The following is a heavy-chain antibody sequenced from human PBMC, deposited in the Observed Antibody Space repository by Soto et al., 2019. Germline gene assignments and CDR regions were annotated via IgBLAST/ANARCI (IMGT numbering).Heavy chain of an antibody. D-gene: IGHD6-19*01. CDR2: IYYSGST. CDR3: ARVGIAVAGTGYYYGMDV. J-gene: IGHJ6*02. CDR1: GDSISSYY. V-gene: IGHV4-59*01. Sequence: LALTCTVSGDSISSYYWSWIRQPPGKGLEWIGYIYYSGSTNYNPSLKSRVTLSVDTYKNQVSLKLSSVTAADTAVYYCARVGIAVAGTGYYYGMDVWGQAPLITVS.